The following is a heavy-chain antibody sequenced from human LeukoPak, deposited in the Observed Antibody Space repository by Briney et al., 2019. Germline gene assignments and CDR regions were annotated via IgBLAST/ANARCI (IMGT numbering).Heavy chain of an antibody. D-gene: IGHD4-17*01. V-gene: IGHV4-59*02. J-gene: IGHJ4*02. CDR2: IYHSGNT. CDR1: GGSVSSYY. Sequence: SETLSLTCTVSGGSVSSYYWSWIRQPPGKGLEWIGCIYHSGNTNYNPSLKSRVTISVDTSKNQFSLKLSSVTAADTAVYYCARDPYGDHGLDYWGQGTLVTVSS. CDR3: ARDPYGDHGLDY.